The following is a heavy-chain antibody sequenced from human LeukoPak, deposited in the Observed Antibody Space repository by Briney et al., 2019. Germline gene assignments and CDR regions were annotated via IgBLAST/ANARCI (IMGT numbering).Heavy chain of an antibody. V-gene: IGHV4-39*07. Sequence: SETLSLTCTVSGGSISSSSYYWGWLRQPPGQGLEWIGSIYYSGSTNYNPSLKSRVTMSVDTSKNQFSLKLSSVTAADTAVYYCARDVQGPYYYGSGSSSFDYWGQGTLVTVSS. CDR2: IYYSGST. J-gene: IGHJ4*02. CDR1: GGSISSSSYY. D-gene: IGHD3-10*01. CDR3: ARDVQGPYYYGSGSSSFDY.